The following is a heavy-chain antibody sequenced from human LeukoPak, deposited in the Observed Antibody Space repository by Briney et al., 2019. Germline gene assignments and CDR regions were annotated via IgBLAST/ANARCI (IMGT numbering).Heavy chain of an antibody. CDR1: GGSISSYY. CDR3: ARAAAGTADY. Sequence: SETLSLTCTVSGGSISSYYWSWIRQPPGKGLEWIGYIYYSGSTNYNPSLKSRVTISVDTSKNQFSLKLSSVTAADTAVYYCARAAAGTADYWGQGTLVTVSS. V-gene: IGHV4-59*01. D-gene: IGHD1-1*01. CDR2: IYYSGST. J-gene: IGHJ4*02.